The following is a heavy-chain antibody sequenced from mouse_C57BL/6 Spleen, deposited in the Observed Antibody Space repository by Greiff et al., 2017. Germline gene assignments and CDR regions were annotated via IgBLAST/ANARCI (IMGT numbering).Heavy chain of an antibody. J-gene: IGHJ2*01. V-gene: IGHV1-82*01. Sequence: QVQLKESGPELVKPGASVKISCKASGYAFSSSWMNWVKQRPGKGLEWIGRIYPGDGDTNYNGKFKGKATLTADKSSSTAYMQLSSLTSEDSAVYFCARWEYGNYDDYWGQGTTLTVSS. CDR1: GYAFSSSW. CDR3: ARWEYGNYDDY. CDR2: IYPGDGDT. D-gene: IGHD2-10*02.